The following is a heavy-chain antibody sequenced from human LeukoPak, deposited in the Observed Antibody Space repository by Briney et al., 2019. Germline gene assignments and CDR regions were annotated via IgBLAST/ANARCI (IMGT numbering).Heavy chain of an antibody. V-gene: IGHV1-46*01. CDR1: GYTFTSYY. CDR3: ARDNYCTNGVCLYYFDY. J-gene: IGHJ4*02. CDR2: INPSGGSI. D-gene: IGHD2-8*01. Sequence: DSVKVSCKASGYTFTSYYMHWVRQAPGQGLEWMGIINPSGGSISYAQKFQGRVTMTRDTSTSTVYMELSSLRSEDTAVYYCARDNYCTNGVCLYYFDYWGQGTLVTASS.